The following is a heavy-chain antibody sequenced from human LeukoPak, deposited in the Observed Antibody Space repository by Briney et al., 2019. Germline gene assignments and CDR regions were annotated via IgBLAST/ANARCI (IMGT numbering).Heavy chain of an antibody. V-gene: IGHV4-59*01. CDR1: DGSFSDYY. CDR2: SGST. D-gene: IGHD3-10*01. J-gene: IGHJ6*02. Sequence: SETQSLTCTVSDGSFSDYYWTWIRQPPGKGLEWIGYSGSTKYNPSLKSRVTISTDTSKRHFSLTLSSVTAADAAVYYCARTRRHYYGSGKNLTPWPVGLDVWGQGTTVTVS. CDR3: ARTRRHYYGSGKNLTPWPVGLDV.